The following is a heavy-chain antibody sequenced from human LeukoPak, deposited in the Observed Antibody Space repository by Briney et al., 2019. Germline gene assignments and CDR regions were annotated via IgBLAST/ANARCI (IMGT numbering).Heavy chain of an antibody. CDR2: IRSGGNNE. D-gene: IGHD3-16*01. Sequence: GGSLSLSRAASGFIFSNYAMHGVRHAPGGGLECVAFIRSGGNNEHYAESVKGGLSISRDNSKNTLYLKMNGLTAGDRAVYYCAKDPGGDDEEKYFDYWGQGTLVTVSS. V-gene: IGHV3-30*02. CDR3: AKDPGGDDEEKYFDY. CDR1: GFIFSNYA. J-gene: IGHJ4*02.